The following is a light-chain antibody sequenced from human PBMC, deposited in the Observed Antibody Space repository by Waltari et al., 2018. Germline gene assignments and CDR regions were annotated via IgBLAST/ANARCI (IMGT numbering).Light chain of an antibody. J-gene: IGKJ2*03. V-gene: IGKV1-5*03. CDR2: KAS. CDR3: QQYNTYSS. CDR1: QSISNY. Sequence: DIQMTQSPSTVSASVGDTITITCRASQSISNYLAWYQQKPGKAPKFLIYKASSSGGGVPSGFSGSGSGTEFTLTISSLQPDDFATYYCQQYNTYSSFGQGTKLEIK.